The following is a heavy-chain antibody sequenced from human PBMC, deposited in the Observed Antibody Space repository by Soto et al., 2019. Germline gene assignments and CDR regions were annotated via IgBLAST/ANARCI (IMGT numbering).Heavy chain of an antibody. V-gene: IGHV4-34*01. CDR2: INHSGST. CDR1: GGSFSGYY. CDR3: ARVGSKKRGYSGYGRGMDV. Sequence: XATLSLTCAVYGGSFSGYYWSWIRQPPGKGLEWIGEINHSGSTNYNPSLKSRVTISVDTSKNQFSLKLSSVTAADTAVYYCARVGSKKRGYSGYGRGMDVWGQGTTVTVSS. D-gene: IGHD5-12*01. J-gene: IGHJ6*02.